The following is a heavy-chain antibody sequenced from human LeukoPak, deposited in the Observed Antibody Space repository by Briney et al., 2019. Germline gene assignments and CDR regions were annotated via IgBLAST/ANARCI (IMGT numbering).Heavy chain of an antibody. J-gene: IGHJ4*02. Sequence: ASETLSLTCTVSGDSISIGSYYWSWLRQPAGKGLEWIGHMNTTGSTKYNPSLKSRVTISVDTSNNQFSLKLSSVTVADTAVYYCARDWDFWGQGTLVTVSS. V-gene: IGHV4-61*09. CDR3: ARDWDF. CDR2: MNTTGST. CDR1: GDSISIGSYY.